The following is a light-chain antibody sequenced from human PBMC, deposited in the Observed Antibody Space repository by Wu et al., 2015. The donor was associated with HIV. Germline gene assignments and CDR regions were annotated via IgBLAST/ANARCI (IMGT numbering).Light chain of an antibody. CDR2: DAS. CDR1: ESVSGY. J-gene: IGKJ5*01. V-gene: IGKV3-20*01. Sequence: VLTQSPDTLSLSPGEVATLYCSVSESVSGYLAWYQQRPGQPPRLLILDASARATGIPERFSGRGAGTDFNLVISSLEPEDFGVYYCQQYGSLPITFGQGTRLEIK. CDR3: QQYGSLPIT.